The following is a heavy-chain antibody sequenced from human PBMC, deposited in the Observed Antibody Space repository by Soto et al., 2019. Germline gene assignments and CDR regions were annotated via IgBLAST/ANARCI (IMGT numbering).Heavy chain of an antibody. Sequence: ASVKVSCKASGGTFDTYAISWVRQAPGQGLEWMGGVIPMFLKPNYAQKFKGRVTITAVKSTNTVYMEMISLMSEDTAVYYCVRGGGEMANPPPYLYWGQGTQVTVSS. CDR2: VIPMFLKP. V-gene: IGHV1-69*06. CDR3: VRGGGEMANPPPYLY. CDR1: GGTFDTYA. D-gene: IGHD3-16*01. J-gene: IGHJ4*02.